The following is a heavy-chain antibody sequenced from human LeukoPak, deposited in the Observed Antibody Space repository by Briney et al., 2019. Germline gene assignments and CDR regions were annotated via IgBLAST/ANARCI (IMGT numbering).Heavy chain of an antibody. CDR3: AKGSIAAAGNDY. CDR2: INQDGSEK. D-gene: IGHD6-13*01. CDR1: GFTFSDFW. J-gene: IGHJ4*02. Sequence: GGSLRLSCAASGFTFSDFWMTWVRQAPGRGLEWVAHINQDGSEKYSVDSVRGRLTISRDNVKNSLFLQMNSLRAEDTAVYYCAKGSIAAAGNDYWGQGTLVTVSS. V-gene: IGHV3-7*05.